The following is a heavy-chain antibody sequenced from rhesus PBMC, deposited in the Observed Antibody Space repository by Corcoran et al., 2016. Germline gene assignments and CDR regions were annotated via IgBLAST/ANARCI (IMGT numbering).Heavy chain of an antibody. CDR3: ARSWGYHFDY. CDR2: IGGSSGST. V-gene: IGHV4-127*01. Sequence: QVQLQESGPGVVKPSETLSLTCAVSGYSISSGYGWSWIRQPPGKGLERIGLIGGSSGSTNYNPSLKSRVTISKDTSQNQFSLKLSSVTAADTAVYYCARSWGYHFDYWGQGVLVTVSS. D-gene: IGHD5-42*01. CDR1: GYSISSGYG. J-gene: IGHJ4*01.